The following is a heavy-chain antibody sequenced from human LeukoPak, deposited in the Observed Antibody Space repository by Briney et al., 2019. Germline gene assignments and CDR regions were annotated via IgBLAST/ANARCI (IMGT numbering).Heavy chain of an antibody. V-gene: IGHV3-74*01. Sequence: GGSLRLSCAASGFTFSSYWMHWVRXAPGKXXVWVSGVSSDGSSTSSVDSVKGGLTISRESAKNTLYLQMNSLRAEDTAVYYCASGYYDSSNAFHIWGQGTMVTVSS. J-gene: IGHJ3*02. CDR2: VSSDGSST. CDR1: GFTFSSYW. CDR3: ASGYYDSSNAFHI. D-gene: IGHD3-22*01.